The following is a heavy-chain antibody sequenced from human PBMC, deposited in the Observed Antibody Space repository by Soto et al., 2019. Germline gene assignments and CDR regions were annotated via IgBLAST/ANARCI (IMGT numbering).Heavy chain of an antibody. D-gene: IGHD1-26*01. CDR1: GFIFGAYT. J-gene: IGHJ3*02. Sequence: QMHLVESGGGVVQPGGSLRVSCAASGFIFGAYTMHWVRQAPGKGLEWVAVISYDGNSERYTDPVKGRFIVSRDNSKSTLYLEMNSLRAYDTAVYYCARDGYSGRSDGFEIWGQGTMVTVSS. CDR3: ARDGYSGRSDGFEI. V-gene: IGHV3-30*14. CDR2: ISYDGNSE.